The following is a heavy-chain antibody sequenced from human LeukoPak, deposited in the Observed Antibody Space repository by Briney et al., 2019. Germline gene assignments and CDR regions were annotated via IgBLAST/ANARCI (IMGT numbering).Heavy chain of an antibody. Sequence: ASVKVSCXASGYTFTSYDINWVRQAIGQGLEWMGWMNPNSGNTGYAQKFQGRVTMTRDTSISTAYMELSSLRSEDTAVYYCARDWDYYDSSPGYWGQGTLVTVSS. J-gene: IGHJ4*02. V-gene: IGHV1-8*01. D-gene: IGHD3-22*01. CDR1: GYTFTSYD. CDR3: ARDWDYYDSSPGY. CDR2: MNPNSGNT.